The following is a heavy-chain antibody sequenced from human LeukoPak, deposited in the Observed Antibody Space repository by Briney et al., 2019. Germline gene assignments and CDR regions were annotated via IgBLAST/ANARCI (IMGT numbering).Heavy chain of an antibody. D-gene: IGHD3-22*01. Sequence: SETLSLTCTVSGGSISSYYWSWIRQPPGKGLEWIGYIYYSGSTYYNPSLKSRVTISVDTSKNQFSLKLSSVTAADTAVYYCARDRGDSSGYYCDYWGQGTLVTVSS. CDR1: GGSISSYY. V-gene: IGHV4-30-4*01. CDR2: IYYSGST. CDR3: ARDRGDSSGYYCDY. J-gene: IGHJ4*02.